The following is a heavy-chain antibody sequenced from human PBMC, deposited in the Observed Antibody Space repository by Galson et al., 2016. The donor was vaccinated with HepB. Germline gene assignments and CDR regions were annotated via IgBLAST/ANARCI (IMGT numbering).Heavy chain of an antibody. V-gene: IGHV3-21*01. CDR3: ARDRSPNYDILTGYYPLDY. D-gene: IGHD3-9*01. J-gene: IGHJ4*02. Sequence: SLRLSCAASGFTFSNYRMNWVRQGPGKGLEWDSSISSSSSYIYYADSVKGRFTISRDNAKNSLHLQMNSLRADDTAVYYCARDRSPNYDILTGYYPLDYWGQGTLVTVSS. CDR1: GFTFSNYR. CDR2: ISSSSSYI.